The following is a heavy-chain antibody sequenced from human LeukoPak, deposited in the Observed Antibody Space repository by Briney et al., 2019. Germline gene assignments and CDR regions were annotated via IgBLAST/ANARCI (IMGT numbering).Heavy chain of an antibody. V-gene: IGHV3-21*01. Sequence: GGSLRLSCAASGFTFSSYAMSWVRQAPGKGLVWVSSISSSSSYIYYADSVKGRFTISRDNAKNSLYLQMNSLRAEDTAVYYCASVGYCSSTSCYRYFDYWGQGTLVTVSS. CDR2: ISSSSSYI. CDR1: GFTFSSYA. CDR3: ASVGYCSSTSCYRYFDY. J-gene: IGHJ4*02. D-gene: IGHD2-2*01.